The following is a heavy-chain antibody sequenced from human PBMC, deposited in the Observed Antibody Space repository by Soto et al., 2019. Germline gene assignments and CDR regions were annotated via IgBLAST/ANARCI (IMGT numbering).Heavy chain of an antibody. CDR3: ARSLMEDQLRNNRAFDI. V-gene: IGHV1-8*01. Sequence: ASVKVSCKASGYTFTSYDINWVRQATGQGLEWMGWMYPNSGNTGYAQKFQGRVTMTRNTSISTAYMELSSLRSEDTAVYYCARSLMEDQLRNNRAFDIWGQGTMVTVSS. J-gene: IGHJ3*02. D-gene: IGHD2-2*01. CDR2: MYPNSGNT. CDR1: GYTFTSYD.